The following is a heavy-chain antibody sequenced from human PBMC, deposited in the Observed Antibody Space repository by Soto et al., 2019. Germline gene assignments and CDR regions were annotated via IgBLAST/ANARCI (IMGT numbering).Heavy chain of an antibody. CDR2: ISHWGNT. Sequence: ASVKVSCKASGYTFTGYYMHWVRQAPGQGLEWMGWISHWGNTNYAQKLQGRVTLTTDTSANTAYMELRSLRSDDTAIYFCARDLDGSGSYYTDYWGQGTLVTVSS. CDR1: GYTFTGYY. D-gene: IGHD3-10*01. CDR3: ARDLDGSGSYYTDY. V-gene: IGHV1-18*04. J-gene: IGHJ4*02.